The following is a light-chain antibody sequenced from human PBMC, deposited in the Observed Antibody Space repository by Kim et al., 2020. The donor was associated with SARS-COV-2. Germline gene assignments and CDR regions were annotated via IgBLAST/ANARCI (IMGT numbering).Light chain of an antibody. CDR1: QSVSGW. CDR3: QQCYSFPRT. Sequence: DIQMTQSPSSLSASVGDRVTITCRASQSVSGWLNWYQQKPGRAPHLLVYKTSTLQTGVPPRFSGSGSGTDFTLTISSLQPEDFAAYYCQQCYSFPRTFGQGTKVESK. J-gene: IGKJ1*01. V-gene: IGKV1-39*01. CDR2: KTS.